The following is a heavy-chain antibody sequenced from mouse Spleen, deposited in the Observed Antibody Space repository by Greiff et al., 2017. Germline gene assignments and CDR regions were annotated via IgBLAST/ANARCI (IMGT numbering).Heavy chain of an antibody. D-gene: IGHD1-1*01. CDR3: ARHGDGTSWYFDV. CDR1: GFSLTMYG. J-gene: IGHJ1*01. Sequence: QVQLQQSGPGLVAPSQSLSITCTISGFSLTMYGVHWVRQPPGKGLEWLVVIWSDGSTTYNSALKSRLSISKDNSESQVFLKMNSLQSDDTAMYYCARHGDGTSWYFDVWGAGTTVTVSS. V-gene: IGHV2-6-1*01. CDR2: IWSDGST.